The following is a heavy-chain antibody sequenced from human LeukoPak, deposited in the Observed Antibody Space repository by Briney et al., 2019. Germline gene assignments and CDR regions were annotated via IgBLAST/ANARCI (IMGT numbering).Heavy chain of an antibody. CDR2: IYYSGTT. Sequence: SETLSLTCAVSGGSISSSNWWSWVRQPPGKGLEWIGFIYYSGTTNYNPSLKSRVTISVDTSKNQFSLKLSSVTAADTAVYYCARGREKLWNCFDPWGQGTLVTVSS. V-gene: IGHV4-4*02. D-gene: IGHD3-10*01. CDR1: GGSISSSNW. CDR3: ARGREKLWNCFDP. J-gene: IGHJ5*02.